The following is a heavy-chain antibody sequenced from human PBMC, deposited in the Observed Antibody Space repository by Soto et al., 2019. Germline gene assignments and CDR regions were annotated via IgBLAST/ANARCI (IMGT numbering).Heavy chain of an antibody. CDR1: GFTFRSYA. D-gene: IGHD3-10*01. CDR3: ASADPFDYYGSGPFDY. V-gene: IGHV3-23*01. J-gene: IGHJ4*02. CDR2: ISGSGGST. Sequence: QPGGPLRRSCAASGFTFRSYAMSWVRQAPGKGLEWVSAISGSGGSTYYADSVKGRFTISRDNSKNTLYLQMNSLRAEDTAVYYCASADPFDYYGSGPFDYWGQGTLVTVSS.